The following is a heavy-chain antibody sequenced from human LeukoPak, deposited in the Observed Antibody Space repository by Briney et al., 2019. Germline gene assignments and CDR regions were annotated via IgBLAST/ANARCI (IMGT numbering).Heavy chain of an antibody. Sequence: ASVKVSCKASGYTFTSYGIGWVRQGPGQGLEWMGWISAYIGNTKYAQKLQGRVTMTTDTSTSTAYMELRSLRSDDTAVYYCARDPTRDGRLFDYWGQGTLVTVSS. CDR3: ARDPTRDGRLFDY. CDR1: GYTFTSYG. J-gene: IGHJ4*02. D-gene: IGHD5-24*01. V-gene: IGHV1-18*01. CDR2: ISAYIGNT.